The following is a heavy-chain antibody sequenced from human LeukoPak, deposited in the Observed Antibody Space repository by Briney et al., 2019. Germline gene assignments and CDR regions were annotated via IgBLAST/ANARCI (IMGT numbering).Heavy chain of an antibody. CDR3: TTPPAYYDRSPFDF. J-gene: IGHJ4*02. V-gene: IGHV3-15*01. D-gene: IGHD3-22*01. CDR2: IKSKGDGGTT. Sequence: PGGSLRLSCAASGFIFSNAWMTWVRQAPGKGLEWVGHIKSKGDGGTTDYGAPVKGRFTISRDDSKNTLYLQMNSLKTEDTAVYYCTTPPAYYDRSPFDFWGQGTLVTVSS. CDR1: GFIFSNAW.